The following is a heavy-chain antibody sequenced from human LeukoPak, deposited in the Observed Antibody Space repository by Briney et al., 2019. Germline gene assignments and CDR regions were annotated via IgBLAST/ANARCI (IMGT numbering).Heavy chain of an antibody. CDR3: ARDDPYYWGSVWFDP. CDR1: GYTFTSYD. V-gene: IGHV1-8*01. J-gene: IGHJ5*02. D-gene: IGHD3-22*01. CDR2: MNPNSGNT. Sequence: ASVKVSCKASGYTFTSYDINWARQATGQGLEWMGWMNPNSGNTGYAQKFQGRVTMTRNTSISTAYMELSSLRSEDTAVYYCARDDPYYWGSVWFDPWGQGTLVTVSS.